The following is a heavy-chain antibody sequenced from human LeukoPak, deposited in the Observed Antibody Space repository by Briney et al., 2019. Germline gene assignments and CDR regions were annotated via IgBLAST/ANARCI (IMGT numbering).Heavy chain of an antibody. CDR1: GFTFSSYE. V-gene: IGHV3-48*03. Sequence: PGGSLRLSCAASGFTFSSYEMNWVRQAPGKGLEWVSYISSSGSTIYYADSVKGRFTISRDNAKNSLYLQMNSLRAEDTAVYYCARGLVGATGLEDWGQGTLVTVSS. CDR3: ARGLVGATGLED. J-gene: IGHJ4*02. CDR2: ISSSGSTI. D-gene: IGHD1-26*01.